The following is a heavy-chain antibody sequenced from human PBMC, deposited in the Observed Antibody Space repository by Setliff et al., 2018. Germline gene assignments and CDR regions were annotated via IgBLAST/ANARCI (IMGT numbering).Heavy chain of an antibody. Sequence: GGSLRLSCAASGFTFSTYGITGVRQAPGKGLECVANIKKDGSETHYVDSVKGRFIISRDNAKDSLYLQLDSLRPDDTAFYYCARGHCTTISCFLDHCGQGIMVTVSS. V-gene: IGHV3-7*03. CDR1: GFTFSTYG. D-gene: IGHD2-8*01. CDR3: ARGHCTTISCFLDH. CDR2: IKKDGSET. J-gene: IGHJ4*02.